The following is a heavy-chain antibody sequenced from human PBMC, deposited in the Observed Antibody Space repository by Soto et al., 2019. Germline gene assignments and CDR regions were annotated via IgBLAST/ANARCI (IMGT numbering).Heavy chain of an antibody. V-gene: IGHV1-3*01. D-gene: IGHD5-12*01. CDR1: GYTFTSYA. CDR3: ARDGGYDFSFDY. J-gene: IGHJ4*02. Sequence: ASVKVSCKASGYTFTSYAMHWVRQAPGQRLEWMGWINAGNGNTKYSQKFQGRVTITRDTSASTAYMELSSLRSEDTAVYYCARDGGYDFSFDYWGQGTLVTVS. CDR2: INAGNGNT.